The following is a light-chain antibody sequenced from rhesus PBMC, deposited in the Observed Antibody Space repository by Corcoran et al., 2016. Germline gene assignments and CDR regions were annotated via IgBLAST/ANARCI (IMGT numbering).Light chain of an antibody. J-gene: IGKJ2*01. Sequence: DIQMTQSPSSLSASVGDTVTITCQASQGISKYLAWYQQKPGKAPKLLIYDASTLQSGVPSRFSGSGSGQEITLTNSSLQPKDFATYSCQQHNSYPYSVGQRTKVEVK. CDR2: DAS. CDR1: QGISKY. V-gene: IGKV1-25*01. CDR3: QQHNSYPYS.